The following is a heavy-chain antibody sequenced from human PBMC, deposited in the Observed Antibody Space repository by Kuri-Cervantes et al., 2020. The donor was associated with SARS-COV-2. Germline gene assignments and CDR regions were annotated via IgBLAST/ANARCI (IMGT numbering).Heavy chain of an antibody. V-gene: IGHV1-69*13. J-gene: IGHJ4*02. CDR2: IIPISGTA. CDR1: GGTFSSYA. Sequence: SVKVSCKASGGTFSSYAISWVRQAPGQGLEWMGRIIPISGTANYAQKFQGRVTITADESTSTAYMELSSLRSEDTAVYYCASRPYSSGWYEGIDYWGQGALVTVSS. D-gene: IGHD6-19*01. CDR3: ASRPYSSGWYEGIDY.